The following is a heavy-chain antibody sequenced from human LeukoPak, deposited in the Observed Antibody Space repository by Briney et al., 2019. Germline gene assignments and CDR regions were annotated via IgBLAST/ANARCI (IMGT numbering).Heavy chain of an antibody. CDR1: GFTFSSAW. V-gene: IGHV3-7*01. CDR3: ARDWRLREDH. D-gene: IGHD1-1*01. CDR2: IKQDSGEK. Sequence: PGGSLRLSCTASGFTFSSAWMSWVRQVPGKGLEWVAIIKQDSGEKYYVDSVKGRFTISRDNARNLLYLQMNSLRAEDTAVYYCARDWRLREDHWGQGTLVTVSS. J-gene: IGHJ4*02.